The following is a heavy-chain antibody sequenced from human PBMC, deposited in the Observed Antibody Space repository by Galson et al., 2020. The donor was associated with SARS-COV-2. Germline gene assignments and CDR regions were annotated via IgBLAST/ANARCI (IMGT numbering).Heavy chain of an antibody. CDR2: INRSGST. V-gene: IGHV4-34*01. CDR3: ATNTGFFYYYGIDV. J-gene: IGHJ6*02. CDR1: GGSFSGYY. Sequence: SETLSLTCAVYGGSFSGYYWSWIRQPPGKGLEWIGEINRSGSTNYNPSLKSRVTISVDTSKNQFSLKLSSVTAADTAVYYCATNTGFFYYYGIDVWGQGTTVTVSS. D-gene: IGHD2-8*01.